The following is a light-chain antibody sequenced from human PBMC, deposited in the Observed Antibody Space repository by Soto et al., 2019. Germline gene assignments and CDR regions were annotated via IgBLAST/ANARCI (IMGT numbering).Light chain of an antibody. CDR3: QQYNTYPWT. V-gene: IGKV1-5*01. CDR1: QSISSW. CDR2: DAS. Sequence: DIQMTQSPSTLSASVGDSVTITCRASQSISSWLAWYQQRPGKAPNLLIYDASSLESGVPSRFSGGGSGTEFTLTISSLQPDDFATYYCQQYNTYPWTFGQGTKVEIK. J-gene: IGKJ1*01.